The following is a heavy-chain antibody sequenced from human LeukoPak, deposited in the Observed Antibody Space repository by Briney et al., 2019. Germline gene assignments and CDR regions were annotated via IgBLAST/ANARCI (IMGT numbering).Heavy chain of an antibody. Sequence: ASVKVSCKASGYTFTSYAMHWVRQAPGQRLEWMGWINAGNGNTKYSQKFQGRVTITRDTSASTAYMELSSLRSEDTAVYYCAREACGSSCSDYWGQGTLVTVSS. CDR1: GYTFTSYA. CDR3: AREACGSSCSDY. D-gene: IGHD6-13*01. V-gene: IGHV1-3*01. CDR2: INAGNGNT. J-gene: IGHJ4*02.